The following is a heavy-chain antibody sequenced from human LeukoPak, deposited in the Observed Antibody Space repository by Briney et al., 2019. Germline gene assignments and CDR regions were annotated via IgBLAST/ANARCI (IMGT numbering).Heavy chain of an antibody. Sequence: ESLNTSCQGSGYNFPNYWIAWVRQMPGKGLEWMGMIYPSDSDTRYSPSFQGQVTISADKSISTAYLQWSSLKASDTAMYYCARLAGSLDYWGQGTLVTVSS. CDR1: GYNFPNYW. CDR3: ARLAGSLDY. V-gene: IGHV5-51*01. J-gene: IGHJ4*02. D-gene: IGHD6-19*01. CDR2: IYPSDSDT.